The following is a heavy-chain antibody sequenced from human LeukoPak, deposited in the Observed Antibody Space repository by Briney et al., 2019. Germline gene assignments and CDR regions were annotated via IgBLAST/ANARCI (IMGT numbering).Heavy chain of an antibody. CDR1: GFTFSSYG. CDR2: IRYDGSNK. D-gene: IGHD3-9*01. Sequence: GGSLRLSCAASGFTFSSYGMHWVRQAPGKGLEWVAFIRYDGSNKYYADSVKGRFTISRDNSKNTLYLQMNSLRAEDTAVYYCAKDLYDILTGYTLGMDVWGKGTTVTISS. V-gene: IGHV3-30*02. J-gene: IGHJ6*03. CDR3: AKDLYDILTGYTLGMDV.